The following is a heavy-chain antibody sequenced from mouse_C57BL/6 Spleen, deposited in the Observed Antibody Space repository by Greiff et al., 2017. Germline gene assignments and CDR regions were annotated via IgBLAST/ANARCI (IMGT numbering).Heavy chain of an antibody. CDR3: TRVYDYDDGVFDY. Sequence: LVESGEGLVKPGGSLKLSCAASGFTFSSYAMSWVRQTPEKRLEWVAYISSGGDYIYYADTVKGRFTISRDNARNTLYLQMSSLKSEDTAMYYCTRVYDYDDGVFDYWGQGTTLTVSS. D-gene: IGHD2-4*01. J-gene: IGHJ2*01. CDR1: GFTFSSYA. V-gene: IGHV5-9-1*02. CDR2: ISSGGDYI.